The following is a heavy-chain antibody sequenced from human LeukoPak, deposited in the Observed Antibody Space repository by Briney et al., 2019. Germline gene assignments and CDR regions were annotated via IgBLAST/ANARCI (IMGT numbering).Heavy chain of an antibody. J-gene: IGHJ4*02. Sequence: GGSPRLSCAASGFTFTSHAMHWVRQAPGKGLEWVAFISYDGGDKEYADSVKGRFTISRDNPKNTLSLQMNSLTTEDTALYFCARGYGSGTYDVDFDYWGQGTLATVSS. CDR2: ISYDGGDK. CDR3: ARGYGSGTYDVDFDY. D-gene: IGHD3-10*01. V-gene: IGHV3-30-3*01. CDR1: GFTFTSHA.